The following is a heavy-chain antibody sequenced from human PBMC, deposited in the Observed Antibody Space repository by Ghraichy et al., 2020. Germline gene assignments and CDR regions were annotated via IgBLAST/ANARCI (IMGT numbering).Heavy chain of an antibody. CDR1: GYTFTSYY. J-gene: IGHJ4*02. CDR2: IQPGADRT. CDR3: VREENGGYFDY. V-gene: IGHV1-46*01. D-gene: IGHD3-16*01. Sequence: ASVKVSCKASGYTFTSYYIHWVRQAPGQGLEWMGIIQPGADRTTYAQNFQGRVSMTRDTSTSTVYMELGSLRSDDTAVYYCVREENGGYFDYWGQGTLVSVSS.